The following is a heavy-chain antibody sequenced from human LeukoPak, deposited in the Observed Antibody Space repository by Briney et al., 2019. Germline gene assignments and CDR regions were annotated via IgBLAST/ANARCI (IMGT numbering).Heavy chain of an antibody. V-gene: IGHV4-59*08. CDR2: IYYSGST. CDR3: ARGGEVGATHTPLYI. J-gene: IGHJ3*02. D-gene: IGHD1-26*01. CDR1: GGSISSYY. Sequence: SETLSLTCTVSGGSISSYYWSWIRQPPGKGLEWIGYIYYSGSTNYNPSLKSRVTISVDTSKNQFSLKLSSVTAADTAIYYCARGGEVGATHTPLYIWGQGTMVTVSS.